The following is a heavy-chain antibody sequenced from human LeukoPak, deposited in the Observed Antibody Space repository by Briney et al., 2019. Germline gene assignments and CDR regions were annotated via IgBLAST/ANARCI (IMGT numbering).Heavy chain of an antibody. D-gene: IGHD3-22*01. V-gene: IGHV4-59*01. J-gene: IGHJ5*02. Sequence: SETLSLTYTVSGGSISSYYWSWIRQPPGKGLEWIGYIYYSGSTNYNPSLKSRVTISVDTSKNQFSLKLSSVTAADTAVYYCARFLYYYDSSGYDPPNWFDPWGQGTLVTVSS. CDR1: GGSISSYY. CDR3: ARFLYYYDSSGYDPPNWFDP. CDR2: IYYSGST.